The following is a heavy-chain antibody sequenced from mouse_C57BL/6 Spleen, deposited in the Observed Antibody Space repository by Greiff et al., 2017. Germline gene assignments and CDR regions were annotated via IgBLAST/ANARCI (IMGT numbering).Heavy chain of an antibody. J-gene: IGHJ3*01. D-gene: IGHD2-1*01. CDR1: GYTFTDYY. CDR2: INPYNGGT. V-gene: IGHV1-19*01. Sequence: EVQLVESGPVLVKPGASVKMSCKASGYTFTDYYMNWVKQSHGKSLEWIGVINPYNGGTSYNQKFKGKATLTVDKSSSTAYMELNSLTSEDSAVYYCARSPYGNYGGWFAYWGQGTLVTVSA. CDR3: ARSPYGNYGGWFAY.